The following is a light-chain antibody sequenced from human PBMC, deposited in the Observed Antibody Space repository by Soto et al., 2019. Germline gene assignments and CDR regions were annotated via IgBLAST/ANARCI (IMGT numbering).Light chain of an antibody. CDR1: QSVSSN. Sequence: EIVMTQSPATLSVSPGERATLSCRASQSVSSNLAWYQQKPGQAPRLLIYGASTRDTGIPARFTGSGSGTEFTLTISSLQSEDFAVYYCQQYNDWPAVTFGGGTKVEIK. J-gene: IGKJ4*01. CDR2: GAS. V-gene: IGKV3-15*01. CDR3: QQYNDWPAVT.